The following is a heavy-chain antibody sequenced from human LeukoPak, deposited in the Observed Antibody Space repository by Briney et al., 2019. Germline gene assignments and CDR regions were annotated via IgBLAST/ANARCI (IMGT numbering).Heavy chain of an antibody. CDR2: IIPIFGTA. J-gene: IGHJ6*04. Sequence: GASVKVSCKASGGTFSSYAISWVRQAPGQGLEWVGGIIPIFGTANYAQKFQGRVTITADKSTSTAYMELSSLRSEDTAVYYCARAGGLQGGYYYYYGMDVWGKGTTVTVSS. CDR3: ARAGGLQGGYYYYYGMDV. D-gene: IGHD2-21*01. CDR1: GGTFSSYA. V-gene: IGHV1-69*06.